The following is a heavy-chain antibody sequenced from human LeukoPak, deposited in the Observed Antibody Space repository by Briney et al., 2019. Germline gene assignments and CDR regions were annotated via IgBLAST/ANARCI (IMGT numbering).Heavy chain of an antibody. Sequence: SETLSLTCTVSGGSISSSDYYWSWIRQPPGRGLEWLGNIYYTGSTSYNPSLKSRVTFSVDTFNNQFSLKLTSVTAADTAVYYCARWGLSGDYSYLDYWGQGTLVTVSS. J-gene: IGHJ4*02. D-gene: IGHD1-26*01. CDR1: GGSISSSDYY. CDR3: ARWGLSGDYSYLDY. V-gene: IGHV4-39*07. CDR2: IYYTGST.